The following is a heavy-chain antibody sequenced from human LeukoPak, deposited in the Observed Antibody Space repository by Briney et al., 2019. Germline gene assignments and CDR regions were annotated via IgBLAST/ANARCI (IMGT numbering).Heavy chain of an antibody. CDR1: GFTFSSYA. CDR3: VKVSSTVGATYFDY. J-gene: IGHJ4*02. Sequence: GGSLRLSCSASGFTFSSYAMHWVRQAPGKGLDYISGITSDGGTTYHADSVKGRFTISRDNSKNTLYLQMSSLRVEATAVYYCVKVSSTVGATYFDYWGQGTLVTVSS. D-gene: IGHD1-26*01. CDR2: ITSDGGTT. V-gene: IGHV3-64D*06.